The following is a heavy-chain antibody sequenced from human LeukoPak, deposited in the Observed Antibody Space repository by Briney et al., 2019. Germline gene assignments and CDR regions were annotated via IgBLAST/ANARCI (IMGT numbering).Heavy chain of an antibody. CDR2: IYYSGST. Sequence: PSETLSLTCTVSGGSISSGDYYWSWIRQPPGKGLEWIGYIYYSGSTYYNPSLKSRVTISVDTSKNQFSLKLSSVTAADTAAYYCAREAGGDYVDYWGQGTLVTVSS. CDR1: GGSISSGDYY. D-gene: IGHD3-16*01. CDR3: AREAGGDYVDY. V-gene: IGHV4-30-4*01. J-gene: IGHJ4*02.